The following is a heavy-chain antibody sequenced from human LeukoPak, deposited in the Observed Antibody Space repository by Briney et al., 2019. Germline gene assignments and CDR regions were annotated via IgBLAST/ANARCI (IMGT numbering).Heavy chain of an antibody. CDR3: ARDGVGFLTGSFDY. J-gene: IGHJ4*02. CDR2: INPNSGGT. V-gene: IGHV1-2*02. CDR1: GYTFTSYG. Sequence: ASVKVSCKASGYTFTSYGISWVRQAPGQGLEWMGWINPNSGGTNYAQKFQGRVTMTRDTSIGTAYMELSRLRSDDTAVYYCARDGVGFLTGSFDYWGQGTLVTVSS. D-gene: IGHD3-9*01.